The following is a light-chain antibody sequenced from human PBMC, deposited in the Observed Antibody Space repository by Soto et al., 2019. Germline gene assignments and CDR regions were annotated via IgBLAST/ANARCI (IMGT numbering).Light chain of an antibody. Sequence: EAALTQSPGTLSXXPXXXXXLXXMSSQSVSSSYLAWYQQKPGQAPRLLIYGASSRATGIPDRFSGSGSGTDFTLTISRLEPEDFAVYYCQQYGSSLLTFGGGTKVDIK. CDR2: GAS. V-gene: IGKV3-20*01. CDR1: QSVSSSY. CDR3: QQYGSSLLT. J-gene: IGKJ4*01.